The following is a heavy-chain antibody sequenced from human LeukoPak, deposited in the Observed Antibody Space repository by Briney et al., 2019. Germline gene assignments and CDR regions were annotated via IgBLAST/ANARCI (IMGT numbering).Heavy chain of an antibody. V-gene: IGHV3-11*01. CDR3: ARVAQYYYDSSKIYFDY. CDR2: ISSSSSTI. CDR1: VFTFSDYY. Sequence: GGALRLSCAASVFTFSDYYMSWIRQAPGKGLEWVSYISSSSSTIYYADSVKGRLTISRDNAKNSLYLQMNSLRAEDTAVYYCARVAQYYYDSSKIYFDYWGQGNLVTVSS. J-gene: IGHJ4*02. D-gene: IGHD3-22*01.